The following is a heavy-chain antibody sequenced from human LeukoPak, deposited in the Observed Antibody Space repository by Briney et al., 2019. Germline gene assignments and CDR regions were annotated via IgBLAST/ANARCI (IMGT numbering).Heavy chain of an antibody. Sequence: PSETLSLTCTVSGGSISSYYWGWIRQPPGKRLEWIGYSGSTNYNPSLKSRVTISLDTSKNQFSLKLSSVTAADTAVYYCARLGSGWALDYWGQGTLITVSS. J-gene: IGHJ4*02. CDR1: GGSISSYY. CDR2: SGST. CDR3: ARLGSGWALDY. V-gene: IGHV4-59*01. D-gene: IGHD6-19*01.